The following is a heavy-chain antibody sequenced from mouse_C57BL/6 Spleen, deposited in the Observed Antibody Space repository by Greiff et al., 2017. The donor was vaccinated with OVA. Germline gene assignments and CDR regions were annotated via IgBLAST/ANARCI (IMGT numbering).Heavy chain of an antibody. CDR1: GYAFSSSW. J-gene: IGHJ1*03. CDR2: IYPGDGDT. D-gene: IGHD2-3*01. Sequence: VQLQESGPELVKPGASVKISCKASGYAFSSSWMNWVKQRPGKGLEWIGRIYPGDGDTNYNGKFKGKATLTADKSSSTAYMQLSSLTSEDSAVYFCAEDGYYFDVWGTGTTVTVSS. V-gene: IGHV1-82*01. CDR3: AEDGYYFDV.